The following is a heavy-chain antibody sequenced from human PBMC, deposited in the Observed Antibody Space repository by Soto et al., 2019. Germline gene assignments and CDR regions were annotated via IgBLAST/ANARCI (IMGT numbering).Heavy chain of an antibody. V-gene: IGHV3-74*01. CDR2: MNNWGTAT. CDR3: GGVFDF. CDR1: GLTLRNHW. J-gene: IGHJ2*01. Sequence: GGSLRLSCAASGLTLRNHWMHWVRQTPGKGLVWVSGMNNWGTATYYADSVKGRFTISRDSAKNTLYLQMNNLRAEDTAIYYCGGVFDFWGSGTMVTVSS.